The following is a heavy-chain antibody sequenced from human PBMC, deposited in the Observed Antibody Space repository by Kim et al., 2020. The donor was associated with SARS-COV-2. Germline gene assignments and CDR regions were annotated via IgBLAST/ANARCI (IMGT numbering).Heavy chain of an antibody. J-gene: IGHJ6*02. CDR3: ARDTRDYYGMDV. Sequence: GGSLRLSCAASGFTFSSYGMHWVRQAPGKGLEWVAFIWYDGSNKYYADSVKGRFTISRDNSNNTLYLQMNSLRAEDTAVYYCARDTRDYYGMDVWGQGTTVTVSS. CDR2: IWYDGSNK. V-gene: IGHV3-33*01. CDR1: GFTFSSYG.